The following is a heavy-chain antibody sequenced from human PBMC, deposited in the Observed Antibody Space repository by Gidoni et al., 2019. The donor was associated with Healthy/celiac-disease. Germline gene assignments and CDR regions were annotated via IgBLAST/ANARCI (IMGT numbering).Heavy chain of an antibody. D-gene: IGHD5-18*01. CDR1: GGSISSSSYY. CDR2: LFYSGAT. V-gene: IGHV4-39*01. CDR3: ARHRASSYGYLMYYFDY. Sequence: QLQLQESGPGLVKPSETLSLPCTVSGGSISSSSYYGGWSSQPPGKGLEWIGSLFYSGATYYHPSLKSRVTISGDTSKNQFSLKLSPVTAADTAVYYCARHRASSYGYLMYYFDYWGQGTLVTVSS. J-gene: IGHJ4*02.